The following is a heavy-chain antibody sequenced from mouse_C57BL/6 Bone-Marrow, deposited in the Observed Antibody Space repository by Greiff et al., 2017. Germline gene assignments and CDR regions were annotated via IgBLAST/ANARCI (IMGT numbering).Heavy chain of an antibody. CDR2: ISSGSSTI. D-gene: IGHD1-1*01. J-gene: IGHJ1*03. CDR1: GFTFSDYG. V-gene: IGHV5-17*01. Sequence: EVQLQQSGGGLVKPGGSLKLSCAASGFTFSDYGMHWVRQAPEKGLEWVAYISSGSSTIYYADTVKGRFTISRDNAKNPLFLQMTSLRSEDTAMYYCARGPDYYGSSHGGYFDVWGTGTTVTVSS. CDR3: ARGPDYYGSSHGGYFDV.